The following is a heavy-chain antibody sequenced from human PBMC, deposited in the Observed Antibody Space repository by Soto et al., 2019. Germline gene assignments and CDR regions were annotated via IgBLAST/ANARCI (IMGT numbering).Heavy chain of an antibody. D-gene: IGHD6-13*01. V-gene: IGHV4-4*02. J-gene: IGHJ4*02. CDR3: SGAPKQQLVGNLDY. CDR2: IYHSGST. CDR1: GGSISSSNW. Sequence: QVQLQESGPGLVKPSGTLSLTCAVSGGSISSSNWWSWVRQPPGKGLEWIGEIYHSGSTNYNPSLKSRVTIAVDTSRSECALKLSSVTAADTAVYECSGAPKQQLVGNLDYWGQGALVTVSS.